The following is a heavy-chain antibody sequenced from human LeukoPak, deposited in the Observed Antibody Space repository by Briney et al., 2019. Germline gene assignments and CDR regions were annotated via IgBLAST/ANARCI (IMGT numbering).Heavy chain of an antibody. Sequence: GGSLRLSCAASGFIFSSYRMNWVRQAPGKGLEWISYISSSSSTIEYADSVKGRFTISRDNAKNSLYLQMNSLRAEDTAVYYCASSVTTPVYYFDYWGQGTLVIVSS. CDR1: GFIFSSYR. CDR3: ASSVTTPVYYFDY. J-gene: IGHJ4*02. CDR2: ISSSSSTI. D-gene: IGHD4-17*01. V-gene: IGHV3-48*04.